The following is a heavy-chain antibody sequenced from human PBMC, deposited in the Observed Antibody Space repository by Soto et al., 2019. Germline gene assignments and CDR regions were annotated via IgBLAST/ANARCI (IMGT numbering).Heavy chain of an antibody. CDR2: IFSNDEK. V-gene: IGHV2-26*01. CDR3: ARINDFLTCFDY. CDR1: GFSLSNARMG. Sequence: QVTLKESGPVLVKPTETLTLTCTVSGFSLSNARMGVTWIRQPPGKALEWLAHIFSNDEKSYNTSLKSTLTISKDSSNSQVVLTLTNMDPVDTGTYYCARINDFLTCFDYWGQGTLVTVSS. J-gene: IGHJ4*02. D-gene: IGHD3-9*01.